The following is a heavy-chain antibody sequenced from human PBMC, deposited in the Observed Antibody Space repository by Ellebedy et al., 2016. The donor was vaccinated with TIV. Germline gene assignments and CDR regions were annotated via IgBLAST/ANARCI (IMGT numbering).Heavy chain of an antibody. CDR3: ARDTRFIDHQHNWFDT. V-gene: IGHV3-11*01. D-gene: IGHD2-2*01. Sequence: GESLKISCAASGFTFSDYYMSWIRQAPGKGLEWVSYISNSDSSIFYADSVKGRFTISRDNAKNLLYLQMNSLRAEDTALYYCARDTRFIDHQHNWFDTWGQGTLVTVSS. CDR1: GFTFSDYY. CDR2: ISNSDSSI. J-gene: IGHJ5*02.